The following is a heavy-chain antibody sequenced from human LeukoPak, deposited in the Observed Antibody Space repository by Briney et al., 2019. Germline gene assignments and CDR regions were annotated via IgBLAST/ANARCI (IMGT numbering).Heavy chain of an antibody. D-gene: IGHD3-16*02. V-gene: IGHV4-59*06. J-gene: IGHJ4*02. CDR3: ARSPHYDYVWGSYRSRGFDY. CDR1: GGSISSYY. CDR2: IYYSGST. Sequence: SETLSLTCTVSGGSISSYYWSWVRQPPGKGLKWIGYIYYSGSTYYNPSLKIRVTISVDTSKNQFSLKLSSVTAADTAVYYCARSPHYDYVWGSYRSRGFDYWGQGTLVSVSS.